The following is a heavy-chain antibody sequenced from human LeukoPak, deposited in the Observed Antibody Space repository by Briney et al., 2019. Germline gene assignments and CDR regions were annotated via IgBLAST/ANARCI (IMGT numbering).Heavy chain of an antibody. D-gene: IGHD2-21*02. CDR2: IYYSGST. Sequence: SETLSLTCTVSGGPISSGGYYWSWIRQHPGKGLEWIGYIYYSGSTYYNPSLKSRVTISVDTSKNQFSLKLSSVTAADTAVYYCARDLGDSAEYFQHWGQGTLVTVSS. CDR3: ARDLGDSAEYFQH. J-gene: IGHJ1*01. V-gene: IGHV4-31*03. CDR1: GGPISSGGYY.